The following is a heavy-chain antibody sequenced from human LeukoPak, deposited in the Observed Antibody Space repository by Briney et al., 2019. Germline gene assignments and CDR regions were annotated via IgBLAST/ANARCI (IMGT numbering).Heavy chain of an antibody. Sequence: GGSLRLSCAASGFTFDDYGMIWVRQTPGKGLEWVSYINWNGGSTAYGDSVKGRFTISRDNAKNSLYLHMSSLRAEDTGVYYCARTAIAQPGRPFGYWGQGTLVTVSS. J-gene: IGHJ4*02. CDR3: ARTAIAQPGRPFGY. CDR1: GFTFDDYG. D-gene: IGHD5-18*01. V-gene: IGHV3-20*04. CDR2: INWNGGST.